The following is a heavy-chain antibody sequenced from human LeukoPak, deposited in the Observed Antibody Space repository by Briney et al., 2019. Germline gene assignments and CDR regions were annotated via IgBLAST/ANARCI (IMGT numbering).Heavy chain of an antibody. J-gene: IGHJ5*02. Sequence: PGGSLRLSCAGSGFTFSSYNMNWVRQAPGKGLEWVSAISGSGGSTYYADSVKGRFTISRDNSKNTLYLQMNSLRAEDTAVYYCAKDNALLPWFDPWGQGTLVTVSS. CDR2: ISGSGGST. CDR3: AKDNALLPWFDP. CDR1: GFTFSSYN. V-gene: IGHV3-23*01. D-gene: IGHD2-15*01.